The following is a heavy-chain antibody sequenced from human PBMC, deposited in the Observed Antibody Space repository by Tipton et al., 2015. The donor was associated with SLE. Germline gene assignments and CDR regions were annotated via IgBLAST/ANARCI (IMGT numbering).Heavy chain of an antibody. CDR3: TRIVNIEAFDI. D-gene: IGHD5-12*01. CDR1: GDSISSGDYY. V-gene: IGHV4-30-4*01. CDR2: IYYSGRT. J-gene: IGHJ3*02. Sequence: TLSLTCTVYGDSISSGDYYWSWIRQPPGKGLEWIGYIYYSGRTNYNPSLKSRVTISVDTSKNQFSLKLTSVTAADTAGYYCTRIVNIEAFDIWGQGTMVTVSS.